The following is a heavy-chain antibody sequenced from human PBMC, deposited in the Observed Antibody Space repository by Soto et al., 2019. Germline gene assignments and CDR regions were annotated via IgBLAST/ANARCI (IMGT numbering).Heavy chain of an antibody. J-gene: IGHJ4*02. D-gene: IGHD4-17*01. CDR2: IYHSGST. V-gene: IGHV4-4*02. Sequence: PSETLSLTCAVSGGSISSSNWWSWVRQPPGKGLEWIGEIYHSGSTNYNPSLKSRVTISVDKSKNQFSLKLSSVTAADTAVYYCARNDYGDFKTFDYWGQGTLVTVSS. CDR3: ARNDYGDFKTFDY. CDR1: GGSISSSNW.